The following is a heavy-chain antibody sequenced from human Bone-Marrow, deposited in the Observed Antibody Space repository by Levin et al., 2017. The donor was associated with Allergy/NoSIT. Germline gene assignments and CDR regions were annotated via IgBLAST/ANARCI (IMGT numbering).Heavy chain of an antibody. CDR1: GFTYSDHW. CDR3: AREAADATETYFDY. D-gene: IGHD2-15*01. CDR2: IKRDGSKK. V-gene: IGHV3-7*01. J-gene: IGHJ4*02. Sequence: GGSLRLSCAVSGFTYSDHWMAWVRQVPGKGLEWVANIKRDGSKKYYMDSVKGRFTISRDNAKNSLYLQMNSVRAEDTAVYYCAREAADATETYFDYWGQGTLVTVSP.